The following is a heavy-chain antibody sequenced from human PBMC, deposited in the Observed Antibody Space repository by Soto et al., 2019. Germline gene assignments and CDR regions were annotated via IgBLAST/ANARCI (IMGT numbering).Heavy chain of an antibody. D-gene: IGHD3-16*01. V-gene: IGHV2-5*01. Sequence: KESGLTRVKPPEPLPLPATVFGFPPTPVGWGVGGIRRPPGRALEWLAVIYWNDDKRYSPSLKSRLTITKDTSKNQVVLTMTNTDPVDTAKYYCAHSPWGSAPDYWGQGTLVTVSS. CDR2: IYWNDDK. J-gene: IGHJ4*02. CDR1: GFPPTPVGWG. CDR3: AHSPWGSAPDY.